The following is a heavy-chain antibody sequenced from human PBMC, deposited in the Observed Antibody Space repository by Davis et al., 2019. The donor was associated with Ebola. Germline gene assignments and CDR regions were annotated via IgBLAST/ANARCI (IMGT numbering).Heavy chain of an antibody. Sequence: GESLKISCAASGFTFSSYWMSWVRQAPGKGLEWVANIKQDGSEKYYVDSVKGRFTISRDNSKNTLYLQMNSLRAEDTAVYYCAKLYSNFYYYYYMDVWGKGTTVTVSS. J-gene: IGHJ6*03. CDR1: GFTFSSYW. D-gene: IGHD4-11*01. CDR2: IKQDGSEK. CDR3: AKLYSNFYYYYYMDV. V-gene: IGHV3-7*03.